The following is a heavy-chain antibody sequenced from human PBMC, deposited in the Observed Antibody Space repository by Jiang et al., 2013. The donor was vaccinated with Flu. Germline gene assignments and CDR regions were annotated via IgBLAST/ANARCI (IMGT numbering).Heavy chain of an antibody. J-gene: IGHJ6*02. CDR2: IYYSGST. CDR1: GGSISSYY. V-gene: IGHV4-59*13. Sequence: GSGLVKPSETLSLTCTVSGGSISSYYWSWIRQPPGKGLEWIGYIYYSGSTNYNPSLKSRVTISVDTSKNQFSLKLSSVTAADTAVYYCARGDVVVTARYGMDVVGPRDHGHRLL. D-gene: IGHD2-21*02. CDR3: ARGDVVVTARYGMDV.